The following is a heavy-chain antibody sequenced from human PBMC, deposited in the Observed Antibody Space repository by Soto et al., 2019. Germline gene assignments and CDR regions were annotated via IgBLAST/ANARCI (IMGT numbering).Heavy chain of an antibody. CDR3: ARPPYGSGVDY. J-gene: IGHJ4*02. Sequence: GASLKISCNGSGYSFTIYCISSVLQMPGKGLEWMWRIDPSDSYTNYSPSFQCHVTISPDKAISTAYLQWSRLKASDTAMYYCARPPYGSGVDYWGQGTRVTVST. D-gene: IGHD3-10*01. V-gene: IGHV5-10-1*01. CDR2: IDPSDSYT. CDR1: GYSFTIYC.